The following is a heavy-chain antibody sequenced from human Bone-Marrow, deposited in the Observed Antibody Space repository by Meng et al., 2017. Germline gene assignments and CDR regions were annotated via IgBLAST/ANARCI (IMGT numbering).Heavy chain of an antibody. CDR1: GGSVSSGSYY. D-gene: IGHD6-13*01. CDR2: IYYSGST. CDR3: ARDLRNKAAATVVGFDP. J-gene: IGHJ5*02. Sequence: SETLSLTCTVSGGSVSSGSYYWSWIRQPPGKGLEWIGYIYYSGSTNYNPSLKSRVTISVDTSKNQFTLKLSSVTAADTAVYYCARDLRNKAAATVVGFDPWGQGTLVTVSS. V-gene: IGHV4-61*01.